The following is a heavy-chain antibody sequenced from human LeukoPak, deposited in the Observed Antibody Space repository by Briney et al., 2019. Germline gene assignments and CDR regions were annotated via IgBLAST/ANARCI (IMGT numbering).Heavy chain of an antibody. Sequence: ASVKVSCKVSGYTLTELSMHWVRQAPGKGLEWMGGFDPEDGETIYAQKFQGRVTMTEDTSTDTAYMELSSLRSEDTAVYYCATHDISTGYYHFDYWGQGTLVTVSS. CDR3: ATHDISTGYYHFDY. CDR1: GYTLTELS. J-gene: IGHJ4*02. V-gene: IGHV1-24*01. D-gene: IGHD3-9*01. CDR2: FDPEDGET.